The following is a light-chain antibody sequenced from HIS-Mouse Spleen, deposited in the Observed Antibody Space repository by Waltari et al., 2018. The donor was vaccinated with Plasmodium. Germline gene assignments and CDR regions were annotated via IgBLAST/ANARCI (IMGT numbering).Light chain of an antibody. V-gene: IGLV1-44*01. CDR3: AAWDDILNGGV. J-gene: IGLJ2*01. CDR2: SNN. CDR1: SSNIGSNT. Sequence: QSVLTQPPSASGTPGQRVTISCSGSSSNIGSNTVNWYQPLPGTAPNLLIYSNNQRPSGVPDRCSGSKSGTSASLAISGLQSEDEADYYCAAWDDILNGGVFGGGTKLTVL.